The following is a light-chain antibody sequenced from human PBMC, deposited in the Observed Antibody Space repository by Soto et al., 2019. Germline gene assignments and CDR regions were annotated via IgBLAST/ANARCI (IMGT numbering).Light chain of an antibody. CDR1: QSVNIY. J-gene: IGKJ1*01. CDR2: GAS. CDR3: QHYNSYSEA. Sequence: EIVMTQSPSTLSVSAGERATLSCGASQSVNIYLAWYQQKPGQAPRLLIFGASSRATGIPARFSGSGYGTEFNLTISSLQTDDFATYYCQHYNSYSEAFGQGTKVDIK. V-gene: IGKV3D-15*01.